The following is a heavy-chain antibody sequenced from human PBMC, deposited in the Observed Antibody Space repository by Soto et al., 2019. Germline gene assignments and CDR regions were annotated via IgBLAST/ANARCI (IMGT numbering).Heavy chain of an antibody. CDR2: INHSGST. J-gene: IGHJ4*02. CDR3: ARGYGYYND. CDR1: CRSISYNY. Sequence: PYSLSLICTASCRSISYNYWSWIRQPPGKGLEWIGEINHSGSTNYNPSLKSRVTISVDTSKNQFSLKLSSVTAADTAVYYCARGYGYYNDWGQGILVTVSS. V-gene: IGHV4-34*01. D-gene: IGHD4-17*01.